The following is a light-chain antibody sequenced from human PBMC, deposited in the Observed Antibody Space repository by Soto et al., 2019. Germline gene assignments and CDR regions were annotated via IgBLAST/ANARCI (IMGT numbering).Light chain of an antibody. CDR2: AAS. CDR3: QKYDSAPRT. CDR1: QGISIH. V-gene: IGKV1-27*01. Sequence: DIQMTQSPSSLSASVGDRVTITCRASQGISIHLAWYQQKPGKVPKLLIYAASTLQSGVPSRFSGSGSGTDFTLTISSLHPEDVATYYCQKYDSAPRTFGQGTKVEIK. J-gene: IGKJ1*01.